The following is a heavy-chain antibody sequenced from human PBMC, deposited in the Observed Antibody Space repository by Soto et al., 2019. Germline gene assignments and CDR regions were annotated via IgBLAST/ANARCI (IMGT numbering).Heavy chain of an antibody. D-gene: IGHD2-15*01. Sequence: ASVKVSCKASGYTFTGYYMHWVRQAPGQGLEWMGWINPNSGGTNYAQKFQGWVTITRDTSISTAYMELSRLRSDDTAVYYCARGYCSGGSCYRYYYYGMDVWGQGTTVTVSS. J-gene: IGHJ6*02. CDR2: INPNSGGT. V-gene: IGHV1-2*04. CDR3: ARGYCSGGSCYRYYYYGMDV. CDR1: GYTFTGYY.